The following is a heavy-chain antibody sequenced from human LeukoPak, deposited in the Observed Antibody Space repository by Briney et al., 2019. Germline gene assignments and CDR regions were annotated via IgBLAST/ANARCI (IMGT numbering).Heavy chain of an antibody. CDR1: GGPISSSSYY. CDR2: IYYSGST. J-gene: IGHJ6*03. Sequence: SETLSLTCTVSGGPISSSSYYWGWIRQPPGKGLEWIGSIYYSGSTYYNPSLKSRVTISVDTSKNQFSLKLSSVTAADTAVYYCARDVSDVVVVAATPLLYMDVWGKGTTVTVSS. D-gene: IGHD2-15*01. V-gene: IGHV4-39*07. CDR3: ARDVSDVVVVAATPLLYMDV.